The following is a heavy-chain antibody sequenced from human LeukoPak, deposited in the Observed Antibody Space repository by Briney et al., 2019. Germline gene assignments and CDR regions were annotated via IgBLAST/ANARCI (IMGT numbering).Heavy chain of an antibody. CDR3: ARVGYYYDSSGYYFFDY. J-gene: IGHJ4*02. Sequence: ASVKVSCKASGYTFTGYYMHWVRQAPGQGLEWIGWINPNSGGTNYAQKFQGRVTMTRDTSISTAYMELSRLRSDDTAVYYCARVGYYYDSSGYYFFDYWGQGTLVTVSS. D-gene: IGHD3-22*01. V-gene: IGHV1-2*02. CDR2: INPNSGGT. CDR1: GYTFTGYY.